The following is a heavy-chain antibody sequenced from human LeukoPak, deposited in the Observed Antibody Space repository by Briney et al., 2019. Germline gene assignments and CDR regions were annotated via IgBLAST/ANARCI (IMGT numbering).Heavy chain of an antibody. CDR2: INHSGST. V-gene: IGHV4-34*01. CDR1: GGSFSGYY. CDR3: ARHFRSPATMVRGLRFDP. Sequence: SETLSLTCAVYGGSFSGYYWSWIRQPPGKGLEWIGEINHSGSTNYNPSLKSRVTMSVDTSKNQFSLKLSSVTAADTAVYYCARHFRSPATMVRGLRFDPWGQGTLVTVSS. J-gene: IGHJ5*02. D-gene: IGHD3-10*01.